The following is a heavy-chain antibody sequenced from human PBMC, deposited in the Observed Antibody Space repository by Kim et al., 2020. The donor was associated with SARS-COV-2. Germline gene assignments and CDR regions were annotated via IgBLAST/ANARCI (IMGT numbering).Heavy chain of an antibody. CDR3: ARDTLENPTPYDSSGYHLQH. D-gene: IGHD3-22*01. CDR1: GFTFSSYS. Sequence: GGSLRLSCAASGFTFSSYSMNWVRQAPGKGLEWVSYISSSSSTIYYADSVKGRFTISRDNAKNSLYLQMNSLRDEDTAVYYCARDTLENPTPYDSSGYHLQHWGQGTLVTVSS. J-gene: IGHJ1*01. CDR2: ISSSSSTI. V-gene: IGHV3-48*02.